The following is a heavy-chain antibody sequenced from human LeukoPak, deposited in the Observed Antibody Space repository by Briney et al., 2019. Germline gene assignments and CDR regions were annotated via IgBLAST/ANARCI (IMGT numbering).Heavy chain of an antibody. CDR3: ARDSGWNDAAFDI. CDR2: IIPIFGTA. V-gene: IGHV1-69*13. CDR1: GGTFSSYA. D-gene: IGHD1-1*01. Sequence: SVKVSCKASGGTFSSYAISWVRQAPGQGLEWTGGIIPIFGTANYAQKFQGRVTITADESTSTAYMELSSLRSEDTAVYYCARDSGWNDAAFDIWGQGTMVTVSS. J-gene: IGHJ3*02.